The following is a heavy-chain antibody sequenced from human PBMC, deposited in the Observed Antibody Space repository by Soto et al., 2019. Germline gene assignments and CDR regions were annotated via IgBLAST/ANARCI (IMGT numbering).Heavy chain of an antibody. Sequence: ASVKGSFNASGYTFTSYAMHWLRQAPVQMLECIGWINAGNGNTKYSQKFQGRATITRDTSASKAYMELSSLRSEDTAVYDCERDVGLSIXAAGIGSWAQGTLVNLSS. CDR3: ERDVGLSIXAAGIGS. J-gene: IGHJ5*02. V-gene: IGHV1-3*01. CDR1: GYTFTSYA. CDR2: INAGNGNT. D-gene: IGHD6-13*01.